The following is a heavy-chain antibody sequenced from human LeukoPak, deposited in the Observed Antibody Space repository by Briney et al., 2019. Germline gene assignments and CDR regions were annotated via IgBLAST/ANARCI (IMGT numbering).Heavy chain of an antibody. CDR2: ISAYNGNT. V-gene: IGHV1-18*01. J-gene: IGHJ5*02. CDR3: ARDRRDGVVVVPAAYTNWFDP. D-gene: IGHD2-2*01. Sequence: ASVKVSCKASGYTFTSYGISWVRQAPGQGFEWMGWISAYNGNTNYAQKLQGRVTMTTDTSTSTAYMELRSLRSDDTAVYYCARDRRDGVVVVPAAYTNWFDPWGQGTLVTVSS. CDR1: GYTFTSYG.